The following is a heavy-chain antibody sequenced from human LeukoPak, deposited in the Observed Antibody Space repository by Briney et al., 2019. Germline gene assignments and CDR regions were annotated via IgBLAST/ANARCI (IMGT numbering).Heavy chain of an antibody. V-gene: IGHV3-23*01. D-gene: IGHD1-14*01. J-gene: IGHJ4*02. CDR1: GFTFSSYA. Sequence: PGGSLRLSCAASGFTFSSYAMSWVRQAPGKGLEWVSAISGSGGSTYYADSVKGRFTISRDNSKNTLYLQMNSLRPEDTAVYYCARDRGSGLDYWGQGTLVTVSS. CDR3: ARDRGSGLDY. CDR2: ISGSGGST.